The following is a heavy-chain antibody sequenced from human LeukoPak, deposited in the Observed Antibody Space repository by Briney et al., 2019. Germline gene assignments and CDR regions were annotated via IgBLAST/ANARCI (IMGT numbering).Heavy chain of an antibody. D-gene: IGHD3-10*01. CDR2: INPSGGST. J-gene: IGHJ3*02. CDR1: RYTFTSYY. Sequence: ASVKVSCKASRYTFTSYYMHWVRQAPGQGLEWMGIINPSGGSTSYAQKFQGRVTMTRDTSTSTVYMELSSLRSEDTAVYYCARVASVDVDAFDIWGQGTMVTVSS. V-gene: IGHV1-46*01. CDR3: ARVASVDVDAFDI.